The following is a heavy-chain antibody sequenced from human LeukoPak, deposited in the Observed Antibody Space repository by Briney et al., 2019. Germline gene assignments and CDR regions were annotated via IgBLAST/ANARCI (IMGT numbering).Heavy chain of an antibody. J-gene: IGHJ4*02. CDR3: AKTGSGYYAHY. CDR2: ISGSGSST. CDR1: GFTFTSYA. V-gene: IGHV3-23*01. D-gene: IGHD3-22*01. Sequence: GGSLRLSCAASGFTFTSYAMNWVRQAPGKGLEWVSTISGSGSSTYYVDSVKGRFTISRDNSKNTLYLQMNSLRAEDTAVYYCAKTGSGYYAHYWGQGTLVTVSS.